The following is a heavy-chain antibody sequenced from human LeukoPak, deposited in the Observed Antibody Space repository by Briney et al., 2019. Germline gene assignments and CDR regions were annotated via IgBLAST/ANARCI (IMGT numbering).Heavy chain of an antibody. CDR2: INHSGST. J-gene: IGHJ5*02. D-gene: IGHD3-3*01. CDR3: ARRWGTIFGVGPQNWFDP. CDR1: GGSFSGYY. Sequence: SETLSLTCAVYGGSFSGYYWSWIRQPPGKGLEWIGEINHSGSTNYNPSLKSRVTISVDTSKNQFSLKLSSVTAADTAVYYCARRWGTIFGVGPQNWFDPWGQGTLVTVSS. V-gene: IGHV4-34*01.